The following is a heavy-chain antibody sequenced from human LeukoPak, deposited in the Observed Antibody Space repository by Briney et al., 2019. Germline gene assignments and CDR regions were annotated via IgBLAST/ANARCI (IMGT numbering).Heavy chain of an antibody. J-gene: IGHJ4*02. V-gene: IGHV3-23*01. D-gene: IGHD3-10*01. CDR1: GFTFSSYA. CDR2: VSTNGDVT. CDR3: AKLSLSGRSQSADY. Sequence: GGSLRLSCVASGFTFSSYAMTWVRQAPGKGLGWVSVVSTNGDVTFYADSVKGRFTISRDNSKNTLFLQMNSLRAEDTAVYYCAKLSLSGRSQSADYWGQGTLVTVSS.